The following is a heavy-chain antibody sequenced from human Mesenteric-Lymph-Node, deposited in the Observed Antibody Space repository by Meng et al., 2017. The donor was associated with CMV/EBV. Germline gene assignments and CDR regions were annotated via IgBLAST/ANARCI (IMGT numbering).Heavy chain of an antibody. D-gene: IGHD1-1*01. Sequence: KASGGTFSHYSINWVRQAPGQGLEWMGKIYPMLGITHSAQKFQGRVTITADKSTSTGYMELSSLRSDDTAVYYCARVEDSDDHYLDSWGQGALVTVSS. V-gene: IGHV1-69*02. CDR1: GGTFSHYS. J-gene: IGHJ4*02. CDR2: IYPMLGIT. CDR3: ARVEDSDDHYLDS.